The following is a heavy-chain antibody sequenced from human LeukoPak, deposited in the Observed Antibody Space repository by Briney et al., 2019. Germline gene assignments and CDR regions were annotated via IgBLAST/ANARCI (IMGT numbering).Heavy chain of an antibody. CDR2: IYSSGRN. CDR1: GGSISSSSYY. J-gene: IGHJ6*03. CDR3: ARDRGYYGSGNYRSYYYYYMDV. V-gene: IGHV4-39*07. Sequence: PSETLSLTCTVSGGSISSSSYYWGWIRQPPGKGLEWIGRIYSSGRNNYNPSLKSRLTMSVDTPKNQFSLKLSSVTAADTAVYYCARDRGYYGSGNYRSYYYYYMDVWGKGTTVTISS. D-gene: IGHD3-10*01.